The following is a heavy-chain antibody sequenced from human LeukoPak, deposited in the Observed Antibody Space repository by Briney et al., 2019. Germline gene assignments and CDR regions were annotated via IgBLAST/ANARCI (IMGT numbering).Heavy chain of an antibody. CDR2: IWYDGSNK. CDR3: AKDRIRITMVRGAPILDY. D-gene: IGHD3-10*01. CDR1: GFTFSSYG. V-gene: IGHV3-30*02. Sequence: QPGGSLRLSCAASGFTFSSYGMHWVRQAPGKGLEWVAVIWYDGSNKYYADSVKGRFTISRDNSKNTLYLQMNSLRAEDTAVYYCAKDRIRITMVRGAPILDYWGQGTLVTVSS. J-gene: IGHJ4*02.